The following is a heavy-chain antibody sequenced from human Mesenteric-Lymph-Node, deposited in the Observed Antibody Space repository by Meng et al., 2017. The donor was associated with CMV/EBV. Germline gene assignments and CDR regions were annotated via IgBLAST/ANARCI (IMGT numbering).Heavy chain of an antibody. Sequence: GESLKISCAASGFTFSSYAMSWVRQAPGQGLEWVAAISGSGRSTYWVSAISGSGAGTYYADSVKGRFTISGDNSKNTLYLQMNSLRAEDTAVYYCAKSPSRIAAKYYFDYWGQGTLVNVSS. CDR2: ISGSGAGT. V-gene: IGHV3-23*01. CDR3: AKSPSRIAAKYYFDY. CDR1: GFTFSSYA. D-gene: IGHD3-16*02. J-gene: IGHJ4*02.